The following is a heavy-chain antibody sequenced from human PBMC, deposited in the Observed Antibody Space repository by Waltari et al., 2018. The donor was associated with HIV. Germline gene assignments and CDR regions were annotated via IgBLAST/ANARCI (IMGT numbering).Heavy chain of an antibody. Sequence: VQLKQWGAGLLKPSETLSLTCAVSGGSFSGSFWSWIRPSPGEGLEWIGEMNYSGNTKYNPSLKSRVSMSVDTSLNQVSLKLSSVTAADTAVYYCASLHITTSGTEFDFWGQGTVVTVSS. D-gene: IGHD1-1*01. J-gene: IGHJ4*02. CDR2: MNYSGNT. CDR3: ASLHITTSGTEFDF. CDR1: GGSFSGSF. V-gene: IGHV4-34*02.